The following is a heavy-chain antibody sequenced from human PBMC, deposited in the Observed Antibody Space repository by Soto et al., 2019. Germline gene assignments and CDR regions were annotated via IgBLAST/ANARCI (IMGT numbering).Heavy chain of an antibody. CDR3: AKDGSSGYDFWSGHNWFDP. Sequence: GGSLRLSCAASGFTFSSYAMSWVRQAPGKGLEWVSAISGSGGSTYYADSVKGRFTISRDNSKNTLYLQMNSLRAEDTAVYYCAKDGSSGYDFWSGHNWFDPWGQGTLVTVSS. CDR1: GFTFSSYA. D-gene: IGHD3-3*01. V-gene: IGHV3-23*01. CDR2: ISGSGGST. J-gene: IGHJ5*02.